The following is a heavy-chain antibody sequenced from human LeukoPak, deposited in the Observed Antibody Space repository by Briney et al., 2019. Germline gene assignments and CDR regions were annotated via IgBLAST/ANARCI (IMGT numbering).Heavy chain of an antibody. J-gene: IGHJ3*02. CDR2: FCCSGGNT. CDR1: VFTFSSYA. V-gene: IGHV3-23*01. Sequence: PGGSLRLFCAASVFTFSSYAMSWVRHAPGKGLEGVSAFCCSGGNTYYGDSVKGGFTISRDNSKNTVYLQINSLSAEDAAIFYCAKGAGDYVWGSYRRRKNAFDIWGQGTMVTVSS. CDR3: AKGAGDYVWGSYRRRKNAFDI. D-gene: IGHD3-16*02.